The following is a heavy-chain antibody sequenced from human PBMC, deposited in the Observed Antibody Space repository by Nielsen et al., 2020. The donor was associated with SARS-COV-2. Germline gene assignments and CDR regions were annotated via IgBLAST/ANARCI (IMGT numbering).Heavy chain of an antibody. CDR3: KHYYDMDV. V-gene: IGHV3-73*01. Sequence: GGSLRLSCAASGFTFGDAIIHWVRQASGKGLEWVGRIRSKTNNYETSYAASVKGRFIISRDESKNMAYLQMYSLKTDDTAVYYCKHYYDMDVWGQETTVTVSS. CDR1: GFTFGDAI. J-gene: IGHJ6*02. CDR2: IRSKTNNYET.